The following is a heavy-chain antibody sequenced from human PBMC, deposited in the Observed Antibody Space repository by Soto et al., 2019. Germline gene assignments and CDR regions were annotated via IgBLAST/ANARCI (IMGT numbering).Heavy chain of an antibody. J-gene: IGHJ5*02. D-gene: IGHD3-10*01. CDR3: AKDPQYYYGSGPYRGGWFDP. CDR2: ISGSGGST. Sequence: GGSLRLSCAASGFTFSSYAMSWVRQAPGKGLEWVSAISGSGGSTYYADSVKGRFTISRDNSKNTLYLQMNSLRAEDTAVYYCAKDPQYYYGSGPYRGGWFDPWGQGTLVTVSS. CDR1: GFTFSSYA. V-gene: IGHV3-23*01.